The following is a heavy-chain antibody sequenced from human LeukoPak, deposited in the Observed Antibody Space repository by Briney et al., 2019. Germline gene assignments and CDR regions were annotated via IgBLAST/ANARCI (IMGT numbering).Heavy chain of an antibody. CDR1: GDSVSSNSAA. CDR3: ARVPGGALNWFDP. CDR2: TYYRSKWYN. J-gene: IGHJ5*02. V-gene: IGHV6-1*01. D-gene: IGHD1-1*01. Sequence: SQTLSLTCAISGDSVSSNSAAWNWIRQSPSRGLEWLGRTYYRSKWYNDYAVSVKSRITINPDTSKNQFSLKLSSVTAADTAVYYCARVPGGALNWFDPWGQGTLVTVSS.